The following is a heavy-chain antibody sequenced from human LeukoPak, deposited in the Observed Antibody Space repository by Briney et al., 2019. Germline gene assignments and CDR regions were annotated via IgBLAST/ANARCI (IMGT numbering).Heavy chain of an antibody. D-gene: IGHD3-10*01. CDR2: IGTAGDT. V-gene: IGHV3-13*01. J-gene: IGHJ3*02. CDR3: ARVLGTGRGDAFDI. CDR1: GFTFSSYD. Sequence: GGSLRLSCAASGFTFSSYDMHWVRQATGKGLEWVSAIGTAGDTYYPGSVKGRFTISRENAKNSLYLQMNSLRAGDTAVYYCARVLGTGRGDAFDIWGQGTMVTVSS.